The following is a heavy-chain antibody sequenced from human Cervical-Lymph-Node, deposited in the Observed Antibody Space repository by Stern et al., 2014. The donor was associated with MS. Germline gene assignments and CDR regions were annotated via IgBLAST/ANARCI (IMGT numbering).Heavy chain of an antibody. J-gene: IGHJ4*02. CDR3: ARGGRGVGLEY. CDR2: VSYDGTQS. V-gene: IGHV3-30-3*01. D-gene: IGHD3-10*01. Sequence: VQLVESGGGVVRPGRSLSLSCGASGFTFSTYPMHWVRQAPGKGLEWVAFVSYDGTQSNSTDSVKARFTISRDNSKNTLYLHMNSLRDEDTAVYFCARGGRGVGLEYWGQGALVTVSS. CDR1: GFTFSTYP.